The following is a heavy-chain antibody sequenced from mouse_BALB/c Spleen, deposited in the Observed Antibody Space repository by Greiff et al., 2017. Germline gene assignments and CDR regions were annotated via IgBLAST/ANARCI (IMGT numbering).Heavy chain of an antibody. CDR2: IRSKSNNYAT. Sequence: VQLKESGGGLVQPKGSLKLSCAASGFTFNTYAMNWVRQAPGKGLEWVARIRSKSNNYATYYADSVKDRFTISRDDSQSMLYLQMNNLKTDDTAMYYCGSYVNFWAMDYWGQGTSVTVSS. CDR1: GFTFNTYA. D-gene: IGHD2-1*01. J-gene: IGHJ4*01. CDR3: GSYVNFWAMDY. V-gene: IGHV10-1*02.